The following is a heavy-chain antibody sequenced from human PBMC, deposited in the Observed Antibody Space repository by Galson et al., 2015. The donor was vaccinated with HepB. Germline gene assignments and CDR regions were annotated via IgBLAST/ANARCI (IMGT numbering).Heavy chain of an antibody. V-gene: IGHV1-69*02. CDR2: IIPLLNKA. Sequence: SVKVSCKASGGTFISWVRQAPGQGLEWMGRIIPLLNKADYTQNFQGRLTITADRSTSTAYMELGSLTSDDSGIYYCASSAGFCSGITCYEAHWGQGTLVTVSS. CDR3: ASSAGFCSGITCYEAH. J-gene: IGHJ4*02. D-gene: IGHD2-2*01. CDR1: GGTF.